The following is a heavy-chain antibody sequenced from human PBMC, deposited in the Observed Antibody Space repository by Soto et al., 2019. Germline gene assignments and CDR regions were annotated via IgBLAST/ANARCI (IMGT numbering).Heavy chain of an antibody. D-gene: IGHD5-12*01. J-gene: IGHJ3*02. CDR2: ISSSSSYI. Sequence: PRLSCAASGFTFSSYSMNWVRQAPGKGLEWVSSISSSSSYIYYADSVKGRFTISRDNAKNSLYLQMNSLRAEDTAVYYCARDGEMATYAFDIWGQGTMVTVSS. CDR3: ARDGEMATYAFDI. V-gene: IGHV3-21*01. CDR1: GFTFSSYS.